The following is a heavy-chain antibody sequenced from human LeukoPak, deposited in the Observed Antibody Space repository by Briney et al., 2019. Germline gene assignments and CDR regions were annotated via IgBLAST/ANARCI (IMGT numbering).Heavy chain of an antibody. V-gene: IGHV3-23*01. CDR1: GFTFSSYA. D-gene: IGHD6-13*01. Sequence: GSLRLSFAASGFTFSSYAMSWVRQAPGEGLEWVSAISGSGGSTYYADSVKGRYTISRDKSKNTPYLQMNSLRAEDTAVYYCAKAAGYSRSRVDYWGQGTLVTVSS. J-gene: IGHJ4*02. CDR3: AKAAGYSRSRVDY. CDR2: ISGSGGST.